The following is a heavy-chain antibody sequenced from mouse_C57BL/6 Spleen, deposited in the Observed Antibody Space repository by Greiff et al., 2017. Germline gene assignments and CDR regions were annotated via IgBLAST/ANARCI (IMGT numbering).Heavy chain of an antibody. V-gene: IGHV5-12*01. CDR2: ISNGGGST. J-gene: IGHJ1*03. CDR1: GFTFSDYY. Sequence: DVKLVESGGGLVQPGGSLKLSCAASGFTFSDYYMYWVRQTPEKRLEWVAYISNGGGSTYYPDTVKGRFTISRDNAKNTLYLQMSRLKSEDTAMYYCARHNYYYGSGGYFDVWGTGTTVTVSS. CDR3: ARHNYYYGSGGYFDV. D-gene: IGHD1-1*01.